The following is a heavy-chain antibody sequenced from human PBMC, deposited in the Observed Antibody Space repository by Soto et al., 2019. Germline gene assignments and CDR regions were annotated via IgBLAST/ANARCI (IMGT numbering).Heavy chain of an antibody. CDR3: APCSSRNNWFDP. V-gene: IGHV1-46*01. CDR1: GYTFTTYY. Sequence: QVQLVQSGAEVKKPGASVKVSCKASGYTFTTYYIHWVRQAPGQGLEWMGNINPSGGATGYAQKCQGRVTMTRDTATSTVYMELSSLTSEDTAMYYCAPCSSRNNWFDPWGQGTLVTVSS. D-gene: IGHD6-13*01. CDR2: INPSGGAT. J-gene: IGHJ5*02.